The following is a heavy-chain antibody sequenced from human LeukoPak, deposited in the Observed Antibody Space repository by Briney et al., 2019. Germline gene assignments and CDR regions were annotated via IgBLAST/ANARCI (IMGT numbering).Heavy chain of an antibody. D-gene: IGHD3-22*01. Sequence: GGSLRLSCAASGFTFSSYAMSWVRQAPGKGLGWVSAISGSGGSTYYADSVKGRFTISGDNSKNTLYLQMNSLRAEDTAVYYCAKDEGLTKTTRWIYDGSGYYPTSFDYWGQGTLVTVSS. CDR2: ISGSGGST. J-gene: IGHJ4*02. CDR3: AKDEGLTKTTRWIYDGSGYYPTSFDY. CDR1: GFTFSSYA. V-gene: IGHV3-23*01.